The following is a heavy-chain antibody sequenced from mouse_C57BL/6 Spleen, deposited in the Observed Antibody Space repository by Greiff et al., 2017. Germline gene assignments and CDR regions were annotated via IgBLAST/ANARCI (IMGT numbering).Heavy chain of an antibody. V-gene: IGHV1-22*01. CDR2: INPNNGGT. Sequence: EVQLQQSGPELVKPGASVKMSCKASGYTFTDYNMHWVKQSHGKSLEWIGYINPNNGGTSYNQKFKGKATLTVNKSSSSAYMELRSLTSEDSAVYYCAREELYYYGSSLDYWGQGTTLTVSS. D-gene: IGHD1-1*01. J-gene: IGHJ2*01. CDR1: GYTFTDYN. CDR3: AREELYYYGSSLDY.